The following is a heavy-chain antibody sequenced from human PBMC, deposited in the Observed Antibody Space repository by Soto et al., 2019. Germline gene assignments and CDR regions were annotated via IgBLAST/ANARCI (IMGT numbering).Heavy chain of an antibody. J-gene: IGHJ3*02. V-gene: IGHV3-23*01. CDR3: AKDRIVLVPAHDAFDI. CDR1: GFTFSSYA. Sequence: PGGSLRLSCAASGFTFSSYAMSWVRQAPGKGLEWVSAISGSGGSTYYADSVKGRFTISRDNSKNTLYLQMNSLRAEDTAVYYCAKDRIVLVPAHDAFDIWGQGTMVTVSS. D-gene: IGHD2-2*01. CDR2: ISGSGGST.